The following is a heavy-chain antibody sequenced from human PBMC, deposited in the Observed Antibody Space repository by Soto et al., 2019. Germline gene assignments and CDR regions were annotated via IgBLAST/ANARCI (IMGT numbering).Heavy chain of an antibody. J-gene: IGHJ6*02. CDR2: ISWNSGSK. V-gene: IGHV3-9*01. CDR3: AKEAGLVRFFDWLSNGLDV. Sequence: EVQLVESGGDLVQPGRSLRLSCAASGFTFDDYAMHWVRQAPGKGLEWVSGISWNSGSKGYADSVKGRFTISRDNAKNFLYLEMNSLRAEDTALYYCAKEAGLVRFFDWLSNGLDVWGQGTAVTVS. CDR1: GFTFDDYA. D-gene: IGHD3-9*01.